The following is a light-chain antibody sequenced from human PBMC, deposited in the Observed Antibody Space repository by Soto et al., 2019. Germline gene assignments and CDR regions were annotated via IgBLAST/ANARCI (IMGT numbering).Light chain of an antibody. CDR1: RSNIGSNT. V-gene: IGLV1-44*01. J-gene: IGLJ2*01. CDR3: AAWDDDLNGVV. CDR2: TNS. Sequence: QSVLTQPPSASGAPGQRVTISCSGSRSNIGSNTVSWYHQLPGTAPKFLIHTNSQRPSGVPDRFSGSKSGTSASLAISGLQSEDEADYYCAAWDDDLNGVVFGGGTKVTVL.